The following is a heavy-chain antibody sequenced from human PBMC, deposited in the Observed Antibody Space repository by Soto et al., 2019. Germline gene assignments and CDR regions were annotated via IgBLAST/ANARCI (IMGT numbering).Heavy chain of an antibody. J-gene: IGHJ6*02. V-gene: IGHV3-30*18. D-gene: IGHD3-10*01. Sequence: PGGSLRLSCAASGFTFSSYGKHWVRQAPGKGLEWVAVISYDGSNKYYADSVKGRFTISRDNSKNTLYLQMNSLRAEDTAVYYCANIISTRDYYYYGMDVWGQGTTVTVSS. CDR1: GFTFSSYG. CDR3: ANIISTRDYYYYGMDV. CDR2: ISYDGSNK.